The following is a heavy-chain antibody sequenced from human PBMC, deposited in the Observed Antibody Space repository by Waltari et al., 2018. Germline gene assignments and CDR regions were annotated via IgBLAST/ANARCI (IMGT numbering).Heavy chain of an antibody. CDR3: VRDFDNRFDH. V-gene: IGHV3-30-3*01. Sequence: VQLVESGGGVVQPGSSLRLSCAVSGFSFTFNRMHWVRQAPGEGLEWVAYITHEGSSKYYADSVKGRFTISRDNSKNTLYLQMNSLRGEDTAVYYCVRDFDNRFDHWGQGTLVTVSS. CDR2: ITHEGSSK. D-gene: IGHD3-9*01. CDR1: GFSFTFNR. J-gene: IGHJ4*02.